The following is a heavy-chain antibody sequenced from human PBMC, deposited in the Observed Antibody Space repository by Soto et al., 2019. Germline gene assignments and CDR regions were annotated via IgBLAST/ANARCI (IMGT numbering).Heavy chain of an antibody. Sequence: GGSLRLSCAASGFTVSSNYMSWVRQAPGKGLEWVSVIYSGGSTYYADSVKGRFTISRDNSKNTLYLQMNSLRAEDTAVYYCARELEAVSYYYCYMDVWGKGTTVTVS. V-gene: IGHV3-66*01. CDR2: IYSGGST. CDR1: GFTVSSNY. CDR3: ARELEAVSYYYCYMDV. J-gene: IGHJ6*03.